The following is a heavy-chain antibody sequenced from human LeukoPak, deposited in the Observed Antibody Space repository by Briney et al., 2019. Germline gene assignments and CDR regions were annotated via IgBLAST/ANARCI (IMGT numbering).Heavy chain of an antibody. CDR2: IYYTGST. CDR3: ASLPYSRSPLFDL. J-gene: IGHJ4*02. Sequence: SETLSLTCTVSSGSITNYYWSWIRQPPGRGLEWIGYIYYTGSTNYNPSLKGRVTMPIDTSKNQFSLKLSSVTAADTAVYYCASLPYSRSPLFDLWGQGTLVTVSS. D-gene: IGHD6-6*01. V-gene: IGHV4-59*01. CDR1: SGSITNYY.